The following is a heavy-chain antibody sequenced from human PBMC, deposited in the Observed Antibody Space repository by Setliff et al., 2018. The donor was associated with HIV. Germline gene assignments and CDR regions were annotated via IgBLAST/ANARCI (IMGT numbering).Heavy chain of an antibody. CDR1: GFTFSSYA. D-gene: IGHD3-22*01. V-gene: IGHV3-23*05. J-gene: IGHJ4*02. CDR2: ISRSGSDT. Sequence: PGGSLRLSCAASGFTFSSYAMTWVRQAPGKGLEWVSSISRSGSDTFYSDSVKGRFTISRDNSKNTVYLQMNSLRAEDTAVYYCARASSYYYDSSGYSSYFDYWGQGTLVTVSS. CDR3: ARASSYYYDSSGYSSYFDY.